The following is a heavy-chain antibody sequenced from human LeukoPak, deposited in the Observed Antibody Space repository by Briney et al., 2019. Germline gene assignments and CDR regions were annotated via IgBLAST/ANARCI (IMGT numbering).Heavy chain of an antibody. CDR1: GGSISSSSYY. D-gene: IGHD4-17*01. J-gene: IGHJ3*02. Sequence: KPSETLSLTCTVSGGSISSSSYYWGWIRQPPGKGLEWIGSIYYSGSTYYNPSLKSRVTISVDTSKNQFSLKLSSVTAADTAVYYCARVIMSVTTSPDAFDIWGQGTMVTVSS. CDR2: IYYSGST. V-gene: IGHV4-39*07. CDR3: ARVIMSVTTSPDAFDI.